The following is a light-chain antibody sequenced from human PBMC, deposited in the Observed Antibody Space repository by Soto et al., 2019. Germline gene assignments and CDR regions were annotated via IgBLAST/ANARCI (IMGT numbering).Light chain of an antibody. J-gene: IGKJ3*01. CDR3: QQYDNLPIFT. V-gene: IGKV1-33*01. Sequence: DIQMTQSPSSLSASVGDRVTITCQASQDISNYLNWYQQKSGKAPKLLIYDASNLETGGPSRFSGSGSWTDSTFTISSLQPEDIATYYCQQYDNLPIFTFGPGTKVDIK. CDR2: DAS. CDR1: QDISNY.